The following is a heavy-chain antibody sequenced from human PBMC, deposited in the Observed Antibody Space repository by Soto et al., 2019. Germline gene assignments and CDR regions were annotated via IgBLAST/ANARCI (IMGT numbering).Heavy chain of an antibody. D-gene: IGHD6-19*01. J-gene: IGHJ4*02. CDR2: INPSGGST. CDR3: ARGPQWLHSIAVAGTLGY. Sequence: ASVKVSCKASGYTFTSYYMHWVRQAPGQGLEWMGIINPSGGSTSYAQKFQGRVTMTRDTSTSTVYMELSSLRSEDTAVYYCARGPQWLHSIAVAGTLGYWGQGTLVTVSS. V-gene: IGHV1-46*03. CDR1: GYTFTSYY.